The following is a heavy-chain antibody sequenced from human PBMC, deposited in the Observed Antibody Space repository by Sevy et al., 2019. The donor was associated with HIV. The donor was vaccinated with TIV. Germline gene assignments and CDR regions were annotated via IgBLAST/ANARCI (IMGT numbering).Heavy chain of an antibody. V-gene: IGHV4-59*01. CDR3: ARDPITVAPYFDY. CDR2: INYSGST. J-gene: IGHJ4*02. CDR1: GGSISSYY. D-gene: IGHD6-19*01. Sequence: SETLSLTCTVSGGSISSYYCSWIRQPPGKGLEWIGYINYSGSTNYNPSRKSRVTISVETSKNQFSLKLTSVTAADTAVYYCARDPITVAPYFDYWSQGTLVTVSS.